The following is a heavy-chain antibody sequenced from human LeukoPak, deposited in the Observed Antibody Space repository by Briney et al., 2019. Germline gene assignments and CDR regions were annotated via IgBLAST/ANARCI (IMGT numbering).Heavy chain of an antibody. Sequence: GGSLRLSCAASGFTFSTYGMHWVRQAPGEGLEWVAFIRYDGSDKDYAESVRGRFTISRDNSKNTLYLQMNSLRAEDTAVYYCAKDHWGAARPVYFDYWGQGTLVTVSS. D-gene: IGHD6-6*01. J-gene: IGHJ4*02. V-gene: IGHV3-30*02. CDR1: GFTFSTYG. CDR2: IRYDGSDK. CDR3: AKDHWGAARPVYFDY.